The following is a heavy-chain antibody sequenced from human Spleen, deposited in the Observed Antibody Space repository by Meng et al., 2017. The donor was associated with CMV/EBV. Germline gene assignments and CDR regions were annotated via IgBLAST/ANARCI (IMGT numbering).Heavy chain of an antibody. CDR3: AKASKYSSSAVFDY. CDR2: IIPIYALT. J-gene: IGHJ4*02. D-gene: IGHD6-6*01. Sequence: SVKVSCKSSGGTFSMHAINWVRQAPGQGPEWMGGIIPIYALTQYSQNFQGRLTITSDESTSTAYMELSSLRSEDTAVYYCAKASKYSSSAVFDYWGQGTLVTVS. CDR1: GGTFSMHA. V-gene: IGHV1-69*13.